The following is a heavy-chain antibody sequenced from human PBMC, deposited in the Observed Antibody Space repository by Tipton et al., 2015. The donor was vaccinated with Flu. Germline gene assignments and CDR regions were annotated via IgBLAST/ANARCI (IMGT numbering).Heavy chain of an antibody. CDR1: GFTFSSYE. CDR3: ARWLQDNSYGMDV. CDR2: ISGGANSI. J-gene: IGHJ6*04. V-gene: IGHV3-48*03. Sequence: GSLRLSCVPSGFTFSSYEMNWVRQAPGKGLEWVSYISGGANSIYYADPVKSRFTISRDNAKNSVYMRMNSLRAEDTAVYYGARWLQDNSYGMDVWGKETTVTVSS. D-gene: IGHD5-24*01.